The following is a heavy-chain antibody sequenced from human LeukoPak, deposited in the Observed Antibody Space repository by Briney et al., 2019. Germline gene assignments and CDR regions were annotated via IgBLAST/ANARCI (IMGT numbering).Heavy chain of an antibody. CDR2: INPKSGGT. CDR1: GYTFTGYY. Sequence: ASVKVSCKASGYTFTGYYMHWVRQAPGQGLEWMGWINPKSGGTNYAQKFQGWVTMTRDTSISTAYMELSRLRSDDTAVYYCARGRYYDILTGPIGPAFDIWGQGTMVTVSS. J-gene: IGHJ3*02. V-gene: IGHV1-2*04. CDR3: ARGRYYDILTGPIGPAFDI. D-gene: IGHD3-9*01.